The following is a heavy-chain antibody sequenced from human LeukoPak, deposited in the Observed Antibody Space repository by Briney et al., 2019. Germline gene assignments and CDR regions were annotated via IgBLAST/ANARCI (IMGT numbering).Heavy chain of an antibody. D-gene: IGHD3-10*01. CDR2: IIPIFCTA. CDR3: ARGQRNSYGSGSYYLDY. J-gene: IGHJ4*02. V-gene: IGHV1-69*13. CDR1: GYTLTELS. Sequence: SVKVSCKVSGYTLTELSMHWVRQAPGQGLEWMGGIIPIFCTANYAQKFQGRVTITADESTSTAYMELSSLRSEDTAVYYCARGQRNSYGSGSYYLDYWGQGNLVTVSS.